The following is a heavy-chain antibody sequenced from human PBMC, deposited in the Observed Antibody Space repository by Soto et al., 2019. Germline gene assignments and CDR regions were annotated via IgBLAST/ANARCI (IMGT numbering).Heavy chain of an antibody. D-gene: IGHD3-3*01. V-gene: IGHV1-8*02. CDR1: GGTFSNFA. Sequence: ASVKVSCKASGGTFSNFAINWVRQATGQGLEWMGWMNPNSSNTGYAQKFQGRVTMTRNTSISTAYMELSSLRSEDTAVYYCARGDYDFWSGYSRPYYYYGMDVWGQGTTVTVSS. CDR2: MNPNSSNT. CDR3: ARGDYDFWSGYSRPYYYYGMDV. J-gene: IGHJ6*02.